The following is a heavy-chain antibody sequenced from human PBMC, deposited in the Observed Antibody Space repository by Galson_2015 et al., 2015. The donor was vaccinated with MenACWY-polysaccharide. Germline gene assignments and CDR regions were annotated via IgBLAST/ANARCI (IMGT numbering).Heavy chain of an antibody. V-gene: IGHV3-23*01. J-gene: IGHJ4*02. D-gene: IGHD2-2*01. Sequence: GSTYYADSVKGRFTISRDNSKNTLYLQMNTLRAEDTALYYCAKRKYCDTSTCYGFDYWGQGTLVTVSS. CDR3: AKRKYCDTSTCYGFDY. CDR2: GST.